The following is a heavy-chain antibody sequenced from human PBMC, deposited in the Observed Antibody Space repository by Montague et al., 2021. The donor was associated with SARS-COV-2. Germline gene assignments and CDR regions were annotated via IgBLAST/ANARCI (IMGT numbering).Heavy chain of an antibody. Sequence: SLRLSCAASGFTFSYFEMNWVRQAPGKGLEWISYISGAGTTIYDADSVKGRFTISRDNAKNSLYLQMNSLRAEDTAVYFCARDMVVTDGIFDYWGQGTRVTVSS. CDR3: ARDMVVTDGIFDY. J-gene: IGHJ4*02. CDR2: ISGAGTTI. D-gene: IGHD2-8*02. CDR1: GFTFSYFE. V-gene: IGHV3-48*03.